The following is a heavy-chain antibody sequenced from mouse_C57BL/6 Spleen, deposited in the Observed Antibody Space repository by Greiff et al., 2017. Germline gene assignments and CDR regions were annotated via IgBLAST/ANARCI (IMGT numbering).Heavy chain of an antibody. Sequence: VQLQQPGAELVKPGASVKMSCKASGYTFTSYWINWVKQRPGQGLEWIGDIYPGSGRTNYNEKFKSKAPLTVDTYSSTAYMPLSSLPSEDSAVYYCARWISEYYSSSPDYWGQGTTLTVSS. CDR3: ARWISEYYSSSPDY. CDR2: IYPGSGRT. D-gene: IGHD1-1*01. J-gene: IGHJ2*01. CDR1: GYTFTSYW. V-gene: IGHV1-55*01.